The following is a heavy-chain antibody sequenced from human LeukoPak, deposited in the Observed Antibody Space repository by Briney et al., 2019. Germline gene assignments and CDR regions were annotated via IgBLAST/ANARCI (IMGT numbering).Heavy chain of an antibody. Sequence: GGSLRLSCAASGFTFSSYAIHWVRQAPGKGLEWVALILYDGSNKYYADSVMGRFTISRDNSKNPGDLQMNSLRKEDTAVYYCVRDRGPYGRTNHYYYYGMDVWGQGATVSV. CDR3: VRDRGPYGRTNHYYYYGMDV. V-gene: IGHV3-30-3*01. J-gene: IGHJ6*01. D-gene: IGHD1-1*01. CDR2: ILYDGSNK. CDR1: GFTFSSYA.